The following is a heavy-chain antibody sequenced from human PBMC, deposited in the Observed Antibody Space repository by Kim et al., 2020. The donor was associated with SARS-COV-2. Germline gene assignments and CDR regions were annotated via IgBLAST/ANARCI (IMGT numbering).Heavy chain of an antibody. CDR3: AKDMYSSGWYQYYYGMDV. Sequence: GGSLRLSCAASGFTFDDYAMHWVRQAPGKGLEWVSGISWNSGSIGYADSVKGRFTISRDNAKNSLYLQMNSLRAEDTALYYCAKDMYSSGWYQYYYGMDVWGQGTTVT. V-gene: IGHV3-9*01. CDR1: GFTFDDYA. J-gene: IGHJ6*02. D-gene: IGHD6-19*01. CDR2: ISWNSGSI.